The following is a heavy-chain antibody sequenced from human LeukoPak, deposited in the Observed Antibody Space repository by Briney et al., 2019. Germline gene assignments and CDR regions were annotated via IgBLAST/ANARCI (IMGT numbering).Heavy chain of an antibody. CDR1: GGSITDYY. V-gene: IGHV4-59*01. CDR3: ARASEGIGYFDT. CDR2: IYYSGST. D-gene: IGHD3-3*01. J-gene: IGHJ4*02. Sequence: AETLSLTCTVSGGSITDYYWSWIRQPPGKGLEWIGYIYYSGSTNYNPSLKSRVTISVDTSKNQFSLKLTSVTAADTAVYYCARASEGIGYFDTWGRGSLVTVSS.